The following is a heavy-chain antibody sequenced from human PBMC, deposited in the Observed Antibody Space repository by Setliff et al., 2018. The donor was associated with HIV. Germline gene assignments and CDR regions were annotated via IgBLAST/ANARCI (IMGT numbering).Heavy chain of an antibody. CDR2: IIPMFNIA. D-gene: IGHD5-18*01. CDR1: GGTFNSYT. V-gene: IGHV1-69*10. Sequence: SVKVSCKASGGTFNSYTVSWERQAPGQGLEWMGGIIPMFNIANYAQKFQGRATITTDISTTTASMELRSLRSEDTAVYYCAGGWSENTVMVQVEYFRHWGQGTLVTVS. J-gene: IGHJ1*01. CDR3: AGGWSENTVMVQVEYFRH.